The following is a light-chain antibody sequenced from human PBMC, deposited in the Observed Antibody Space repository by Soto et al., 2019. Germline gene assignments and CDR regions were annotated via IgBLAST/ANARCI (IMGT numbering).Light chain of an antibody. V-gene: IGKV3-11*01. Sequence: ELVLTQSPATLSLSPGERATLSCRASQSVGTYLAWYQQKPVHAPRLLIHDASNRATGIPARFSGSGSGTDFTLTISSLEREDFSVEYCQLRCEWHPVIFGPGTKVDIK. CDR2: DAS. J-gene: IGKJ3*01. CDR1: QSVGTY. CDR3: QLRCEWHPVI.